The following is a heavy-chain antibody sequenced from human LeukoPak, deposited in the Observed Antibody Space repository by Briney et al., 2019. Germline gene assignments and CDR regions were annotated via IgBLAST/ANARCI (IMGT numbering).Heavy chain of an antibody. V-gene: IGHV1-69*13. J-gene: IGHJ4*02. Sequence: ASVKVSCKASGGSFRNHAISWVRQAPGQRLEWMGGIIPLFPISKYAQRFQGRVTITADESTGTAYMELSSLSSEDTALYYCARASGLHYGFKYWGQGTLVAVSS. CDR1: GGSFRNHA. CDR3: ARASGLHYGFKY. D-gene: IGHD3-10*01. CDR2: IIPLFPIS.